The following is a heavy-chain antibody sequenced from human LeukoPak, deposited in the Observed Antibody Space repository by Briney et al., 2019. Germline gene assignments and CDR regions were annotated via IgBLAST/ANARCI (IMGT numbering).Heavy chain of an antibody. J-gene: IGHJ4*02. CDR3: ARLPRRGNHYYHSASITREFDY. D-gene: IGHD3-22*01. CDR2: IYHSGST. CDR1: SGSISSGGYS. Sequence: SETLSLTCAVSSGSISSGGYSWSWIRQPPGKGLEWIGYIYHSGSTYYNPSLKSRVTISVDTSKNQFSLKLSSVTAADTAVYYCARLPRRGNHYYHSASITREFDYWGQGTLVTVSS. V-gene: IGHV4-30-2*01.